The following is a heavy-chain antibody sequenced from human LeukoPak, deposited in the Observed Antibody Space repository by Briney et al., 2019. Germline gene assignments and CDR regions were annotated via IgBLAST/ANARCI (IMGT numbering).Heavy chain of an antibody. Sequence: GTSVTVSCTASGFTFTSSAMQWVRQARGQRLEWIGWIVVGSGNTNYAQKFQERVTITRDMSTSTAYMELSSLRSEDTAVYYCAADYGGNSGYYGMDVWGQGTTVTVSS. V-gene: IGHV1-58*02. CDR2: IVVGSGNT. CDR1: GFTFTSSA. J-gene: IGHJ6*02. CDR3: AADYGGNSGYYGMDV. D-gene: IGHD4-23*01.